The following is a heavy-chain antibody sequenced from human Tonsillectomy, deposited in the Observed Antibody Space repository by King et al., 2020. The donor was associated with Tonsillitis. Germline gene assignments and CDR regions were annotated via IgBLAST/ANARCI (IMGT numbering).Heavy chain of an antibody. J-gene: IGHJ2*01. CDR1: GGSFSGYY. CDR3: ARGGAVTGFYWYFDL. D-gene: IGHD4-17*01. CDR2: INHSGST. V-gene: IGHV4-34*01. Sequence: VQLQQWGAGLLKPSETLSLTCAVYGGSFSGYYWSWIRQPPGKGLEWIGEINHSGSTNYNPSLKSRVTISVDTSKNQFSLKQSSVTAADTAVYYCARGGAVTGFYWYFDLWGRGTLVTVSS.